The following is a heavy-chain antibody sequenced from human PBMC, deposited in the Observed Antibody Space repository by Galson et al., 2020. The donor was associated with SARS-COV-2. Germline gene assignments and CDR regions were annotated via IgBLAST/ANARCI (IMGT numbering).Heavy chain of an antibody. J-gene: IGHJ4*02. Sequence: SETLSLTCTVSGDSISRGRYYWRWVRQPAGKGLEWIGRIYSSGSTNYNPSLKSRVTISVDTSKNQFSLKLSSVTAADTAVYYCARDSISWYDVYFEYWGQGTVVTVSS. V-gene: IGHV4-61*02. CDR1: GDSISRGRYY. D-gene: IGHD6-13*01. CDR3: ARDSISWYDVYFEY. CDR2: IYSSGST.